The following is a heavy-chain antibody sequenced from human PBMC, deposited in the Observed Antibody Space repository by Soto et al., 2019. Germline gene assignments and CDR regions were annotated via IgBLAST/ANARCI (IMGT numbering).Heavy chain of an antibody. CDR1: GYTFNSYG. V-gene: IGHV1-18*01. CDR3: ARGRGNFHETFDL. J-gene: IGHJ3*01. CDR2: INPYKGNT. Sequence: QVQLVQSGTEVKKPGASVKVSCKASGYTFNSYGISWVRQAPGQGLVWMGWINPYKGNTNHAQNLQGRLTMTTDTSTRTAYMELRSLRSDDTALYYCARGRGNFHETFDLWGQGTMVTVSS.